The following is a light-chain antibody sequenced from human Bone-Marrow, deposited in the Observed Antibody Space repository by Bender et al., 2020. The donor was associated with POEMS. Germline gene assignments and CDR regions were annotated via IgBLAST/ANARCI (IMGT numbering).Light chain of an antibody. J-gene: IGLJ1*01. Sequence: QSALTQPASVSGSSGRSITISCTGTSSDIGTYKFVSWYQQYPGKAPKLIIYDVSDRPSGVSNRFSGSKSGDTASLTISGLQADDEADYYCCSYTTSSTRVFGTGTKVTVL. CDR2: DVS. V-gene: IGLV2-14*03. CDR3: CSYTTSSTRV. CDR1: SSDIGTYKF.